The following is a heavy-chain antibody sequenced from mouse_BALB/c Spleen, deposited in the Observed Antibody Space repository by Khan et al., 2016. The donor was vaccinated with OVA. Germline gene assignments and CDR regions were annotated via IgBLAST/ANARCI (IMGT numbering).Heavy chain of an antibody. J-gene: IGHJ4*01. CDR3: TRSGLAAMDY. CDR1: GYTFTSYY. V-gene: IGHV1S81*02. CDR2: INPSNGGT. D-gene: IGHD2-13*01. Sequence: QVQLQQSGAELVKPGASVKLSCKASGYTFTSYYMYWVKQRPGQGLEWIGEINPSNGGTNFNEKFKSKASLTVDKSSCTAYMQLTSLTSEDSAVYYCTRSGLAAMDYWGQGTSVTVSS.